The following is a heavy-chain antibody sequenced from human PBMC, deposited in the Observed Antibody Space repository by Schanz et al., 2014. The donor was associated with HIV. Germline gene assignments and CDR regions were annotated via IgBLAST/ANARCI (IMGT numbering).Heavy chain of an antibody. CDR1: GYTFTYRY. J-gene: IGHJ4*02. CDR2: INPSGAGT. V-gene: IGHV1-46*04. D-gene: IGHD2-21*02. CDR3: ARDFNIGDQYYFDH. Sequence: QVQLVQSGAEVKKPGASVKVSCKASGYTFTYRYLHWVRQAPGQGLEWMGMINPSGAGTTYARKLQGRVTMTKDTSTSTVYMHLSSLRSDDTAVYFCARDFNIGDQYYFDHWGQGTLVTVSS.